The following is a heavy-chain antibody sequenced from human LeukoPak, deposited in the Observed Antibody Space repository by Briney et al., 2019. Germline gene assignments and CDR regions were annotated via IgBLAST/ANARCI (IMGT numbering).Heavy chain of an antibody. CDR1: GYIFTNYP. J-gene: IGHJ4*02. D-gene: IGHD2-21*02. CDR3: TRDRTAIFDY. Sequence: GASVKVSCKASGYIFTNYPIHWVRQAPGQRPEWMGWIIAGNGNTKYSQNFQGRLTITRDTSASTVYMDLSSLRSEDTAVYYCTRDRTAIFDYWGQGTLVTVSS. V-gene: IGHV1-3*01. CDR2: IIAGNGNT.